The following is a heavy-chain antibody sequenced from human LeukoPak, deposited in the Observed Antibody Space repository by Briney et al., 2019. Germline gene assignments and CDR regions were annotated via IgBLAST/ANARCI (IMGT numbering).Heavy chain of an antibody. Sequence: PGESLRLSCAASGFTFSSYAMGWVRQAPGKGLEWVLVIYSGGSTYYADSVKGRFTISRHISKNTLYLQMNSLRAEDTAVYYCARAGPYDAFDIWGQGTMVTVSS. CDR3: ARAGPYDAFDI. CDR2: IYSGGST. CDR1: GFTFSSYA. V-gene: IGHV3-53*04. D-gene: IGHD1-14*01. J-gene: IGHJ3*02.